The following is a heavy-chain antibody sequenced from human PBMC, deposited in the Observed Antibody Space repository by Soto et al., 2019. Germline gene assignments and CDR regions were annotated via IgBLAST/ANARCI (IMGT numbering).Heavy chain of an antibody. CDR2: INPSGGST. J-gene: IGHJ5*02. CDR3: ASRDKIFGPGGWFDP. CDR1: GYTFTSYY. Sequence: ASVKVSCKASGYTFTSYYMHWVRQAPGQGLEWMGIINPSGGSTSYAQKFQGRVTMTRETSTSTVYMELSSLRSEDTAVYYCASRDKIFGPGGWFDPWGQGTLVTVSS. V-gene: IGHV1-46*03. D-gene: IGHD3-3*01.